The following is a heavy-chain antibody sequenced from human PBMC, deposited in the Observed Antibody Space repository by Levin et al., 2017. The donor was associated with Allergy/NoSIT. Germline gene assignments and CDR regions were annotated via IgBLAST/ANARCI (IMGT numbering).Heavy chain of an antibody. D-gene: IGHD1-1*01. J-gene: IGHJ4*02. CDR2: ISDDGSSE. Sequence: RSLRLSCAASGFTFSNYAMHWVRQAPGKGLEWVGVISDDGSSEFYIDSVKGRFTISRDNSKNRLYLQMDSLRAEDTALYYCVREIAEEGTWGQGTLVMVSS. CDR1: GFTFSNYA. CDR3: VREIAEEGT. V-gene: IGHV3-30-3*01.